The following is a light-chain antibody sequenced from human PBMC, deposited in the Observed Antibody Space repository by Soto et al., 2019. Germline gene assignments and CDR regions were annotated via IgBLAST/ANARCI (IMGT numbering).Light chain of an antibody. CDR1: QTVSRYY. J-gene: IGKJ4*01. Sequence: VLTQSPATLSLSPGGRAILSCRASQTVSRYYLSWYQKKPGQPPRLLIYGASTRATGVPDRFSGSGSGADFTLTISRLQPEDFAVYYCQQAIPFGGGTTVE. CDR3: QQAIP. CDR2: GAS. V-gene: IGKV3D-7*01.